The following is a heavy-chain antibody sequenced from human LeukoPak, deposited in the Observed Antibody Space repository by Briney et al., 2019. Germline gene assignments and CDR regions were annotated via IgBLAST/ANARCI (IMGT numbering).Heavy chain of an antibody. CDR2: ISAYNGNT. Sequence: ASVKVSCKAAGYTFTSYGISWVRQAPGQGLEWRGWISAYNGNTNYAQKLQGRVTMTTDTSTSTAYMELRSLRSDDTAVYYCASGSRSPSYYYGMDVWGQGTTVTVSS. CDR1: GYTFTSYG. J-gene: IGHJ6*02. D-gene: IGHD1-26*01. CDR3: ASGSRSPSYYYGMDV. V-gene: IGHV1-18*01.